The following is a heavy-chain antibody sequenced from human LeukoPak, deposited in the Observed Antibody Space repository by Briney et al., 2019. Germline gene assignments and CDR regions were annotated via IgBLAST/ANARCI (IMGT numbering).Heavy chain of an antibody. CDR3: AKAGLRYSSSCRQDY. V-gene: IGHV3-21*01. Sequence: GGSLRLSCAASGFTFSSYSMNWVRQAPGKGLEWVSSISSSSSYIYYADSVKGRFTISRDNAKNSLYLQMNSLRAEDTAVYYCAKAGLRYSSSCRQDYWGQGTLVTVSS. J-gene: IGHJ4*02. D-gene: IGHD6-13*01. CDR2: ISSSSSYI. CDR1: GFTFSSYS.